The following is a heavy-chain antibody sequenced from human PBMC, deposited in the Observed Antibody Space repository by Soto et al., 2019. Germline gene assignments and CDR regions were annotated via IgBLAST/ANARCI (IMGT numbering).Heavy chain of an antibody. CDR1: GGTFSSYA. D-gene: IGHD3-3*01. CDR3: ARENRLTIQLRNYYYYGMDV. V-gene: IGHV1-69*01. CDR2: MIPIFGTA. Sequence: QVQLVQSGAEVKKPGSSVKVSCKASGGTFSSYAISWVRQAPGQGLEWMGGMIPIFGTANYAQKFKGRVTITADESTSTAYMERSSLRSADTAVYYSARENRLTIQLRNYYYYGMDVWGQGTTVTVSS. J-gene: IGHJ6*02.